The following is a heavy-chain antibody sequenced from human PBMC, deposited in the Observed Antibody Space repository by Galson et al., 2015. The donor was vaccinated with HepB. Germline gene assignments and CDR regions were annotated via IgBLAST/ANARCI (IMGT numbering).Heavy chain of an antibody. D-gene: IGHD1-20*01. CDR3: ARGSITGTVLDY. J-gene: IGHJ4*02. CDR1: GFTFSSYG. V-gene: IGHV3-33*01. CDR2: IWYDGSNK. Sequence: SLRLSCAASGFTFSSYGMHWVRQAPGKGLEWVAVIWYDGSNKYYADSVKGRFTISRDNSKNTLYLQMNSLRAEDTAVYYCARGSITGTVLDYWGQGTLVTVSS.